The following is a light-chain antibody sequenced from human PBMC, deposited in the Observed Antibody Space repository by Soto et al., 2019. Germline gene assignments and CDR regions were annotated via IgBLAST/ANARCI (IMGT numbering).Light chain of an antibody. Sequence: EIVLTQSPATLSLSPGERATLSCRASQSVSSSLAWYQQKPGQAPTLLIYDASTRATGIPARFSGSGSGTDFALTISSLEPEDFAGYYCQQRSSWPSLTFGGGTKVEIK. CDR2: DAS. J-gene: IGKJ4*01. CDR3: QQRSSWPSLT. CDR1: QSVSSS. V-gene: IGKV3-11*01.